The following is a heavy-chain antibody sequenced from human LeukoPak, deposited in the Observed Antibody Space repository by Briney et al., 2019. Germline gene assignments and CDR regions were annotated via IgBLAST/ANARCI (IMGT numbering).Heavy chain of an antibody. V-gene: IGHV4-59*01. D-gene: IGHD3-3*01. J-gene: IGHJ4*02. CDR1: GGSISSYY. Sequence: SETLSLTCTVSGGSISSYYWSWIRQPPGKGLEWIGYIYYSGSTNYNPSLKSRVTISVDTSKNQLSLKLSSVTAADTAVYYCAIYDFWSGYFDYWGQGTLVTVSS. CDR2: IYYSGST. CDR3: AIYDFWSGYFDY.